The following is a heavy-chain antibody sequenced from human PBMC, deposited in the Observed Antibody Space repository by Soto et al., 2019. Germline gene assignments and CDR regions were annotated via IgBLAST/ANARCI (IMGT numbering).Heavy chain of an antibody. D-gene: IGHD2-15*01. CDR2: IYHSGHT. V-gene: IGHV4-30-2*01. J-gene: IGHJ6*02. CDR3: ASAPDRGVGSCYISRGGMDV. Sequence: QMQLQESGSGLVKPSQTLSLTCAVSGGSVFSGTYFWTWIRQPPGKGLECIGYIYHSGHTYYTPSRNRRITTSFDSSKDQFSLKLSSVTAADTAVYYCASAPDRGVGSCYISRGGMDVWGQGTTVAVSS. CDR1: GGSVFSGTYF.